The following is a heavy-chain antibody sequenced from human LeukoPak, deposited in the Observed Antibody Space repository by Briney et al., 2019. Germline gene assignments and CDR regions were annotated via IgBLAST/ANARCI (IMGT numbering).Heavy chain of an antibody. D-gene: IGHD3-10*01. Sequence: ASVKVSCKASGGTFSSYAISWVRQAPGQRLEWMGWINAGNGNTKYSQKFQGRVTITRDTSASTAYMELSSLRSEDTAVYYCAREMEPGSYYNHRYYYYGMDVWGQGTTVTVSS. CDR1: GGTFSSYA. CDR3: AREMEPGSYYNHRYYYYGMDV. J-gene: IGHJ6*02. V-gene: IGHV1-3*01. CDR2: INAGNGNT.